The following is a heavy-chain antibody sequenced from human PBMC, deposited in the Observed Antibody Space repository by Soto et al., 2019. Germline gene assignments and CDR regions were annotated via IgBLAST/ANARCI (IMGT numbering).Heavy chain of an antibody. V-gene: IGHV3-30-3*01. CDR3: ARAPYDRPSDAFDI. J-gene: IGHJ3*02. CDR1: GFTFSSYA. Sequence: QVQLVESGGGVVQPGRSLRLSCAASGFTFSSYAMHWVRQAPGKGLEWVAVISYDGSNKYYADSVKGRFTISRDNSKSTLYLQMNSLRAEDTAVYYCARAPYDRPSDAFDIWGQGTMVTVSS. D-gene: IGHD3-3*01. CDR2: ISYDGSNK.